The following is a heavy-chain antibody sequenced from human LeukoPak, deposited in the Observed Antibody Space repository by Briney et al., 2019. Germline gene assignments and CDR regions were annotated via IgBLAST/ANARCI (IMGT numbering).Heavy chain of an antibody. CDR3: AKDRSSGPHYYYSMDV. CDR1: GFTFSSYG. D-gene: IGHD6-25*01. CDR2: ISYVGDDQ. V-gene: IGHV3-30*18. Sequence: GGSLRLSCAASGFTFSSYGIHWVRQAPGKGLEWVAVISYVGDDQFYAESVKGRLTISRDNSEKTVFLQMNSLRGEDTAVYYCAKDRSSGPHYYYSMDVWGQGTTVIVSS. J-gene: IGHJ6*02.